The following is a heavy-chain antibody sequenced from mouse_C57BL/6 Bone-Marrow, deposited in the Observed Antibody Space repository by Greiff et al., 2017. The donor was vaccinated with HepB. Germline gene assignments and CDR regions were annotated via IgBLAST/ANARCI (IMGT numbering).Heavy chain of an antibody. J-gene: IGHJ2*01. V-gene: IGHV7-3*01. D-gene: IGHD1-1*01. CDR1: GFTFTDYY. CDR2: IRNKANGYTT. CDR3: ARYSDRSYLYYFDY. Sequence: DVKLVESGGGLVQPGGSLSLSCAASGFTFTDYYMSWVRQPPGKALEWLGFIRNKANGYTTEYSASVKGRFTISRANSQSILYLQMNALRAEDSATYYCARYSDRSYLYYFDYWGQGTTLTVSS.